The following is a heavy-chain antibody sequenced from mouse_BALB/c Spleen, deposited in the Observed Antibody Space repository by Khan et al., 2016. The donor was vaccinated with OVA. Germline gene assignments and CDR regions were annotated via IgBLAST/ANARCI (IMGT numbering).Heavy chain of an antibody. CDR1: GYTFSSYW. CDR3: ERVRIDN. Sequence: QVQLKQSGAEQAKPGASVKMSCKTSGYTFSSYWMHWVRQRPGQGLEWIGYINPTSGYTEYNEKFKDKATLSADKSSSTAYMQLTSLTSEDSAVYYGERVRIDNWGQGTTLTVSS. D-gene: IGHD2-2*01. V-gene: IGHV1-7*01. CDR2: INPTSGYT. J-gene: IGHJ2*01.